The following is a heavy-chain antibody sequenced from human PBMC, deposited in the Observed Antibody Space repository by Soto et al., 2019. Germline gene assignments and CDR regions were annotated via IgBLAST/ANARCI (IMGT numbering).Heavy chain of an antibody. CDR2: IKYSGTT. CDR1: GVSFISSRCH. V-gene: IGHV4-39*01. J-gene: IGHJ3*02. D-gene: IGHD1-26*01. Sequence: SETLSLTFTVSGVSFISSRCHWGGIRQPPGKGLEWIASIKYSGTTFYNPSLKCRFTLSVDTSKNQFALKLSSVTAAETAVYYCARHGITGSYYDAFDIWGQGTMVT. CDR3: ARHGITGSYYDAFDI.